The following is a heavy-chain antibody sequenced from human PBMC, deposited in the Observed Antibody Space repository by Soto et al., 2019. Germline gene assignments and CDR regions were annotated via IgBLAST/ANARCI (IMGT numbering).Heavy chain of an antibody. J-gene: IGHJ3*02. CDR3: ARQYYYDSSGYYYYAFDI. D-gene: IGHD3-22*01. CDR2: IYPGDSDT. CDR1: GYSFTSYW. Sequence: GESLKISCQVSGYSFTSYWIGWVRQMPGKGLEWMGIIYPGDSDTRYSPSFQGQVTISADKSISTAYLQWSSLKASDTAMYYCARQYYYDSSGYYYYAFDIWGQGTMVTVSS. V-gene: IGHV5-51*01.